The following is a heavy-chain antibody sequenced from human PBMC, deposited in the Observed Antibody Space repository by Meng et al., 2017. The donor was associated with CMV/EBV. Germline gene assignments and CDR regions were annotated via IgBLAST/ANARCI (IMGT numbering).Heavy chain of an antibody. Sequence: GESLKISCAASGFTFSSYAMSWVRQAPGKGLEWVSAISGSGGSTYYADSVKGRFTISRDNAKNSLYLQMNSLRAEDTAVYYCARERSQLDSSGYDDWGQGTLVTVSS. J-gene: IGHJ4*02. CDR1: GFTFSSYA. CDR2: ISGSGGST. CDR3: ARERSQLDSSGYDD. D-gene: IGHD3-22*01. V-gene: IGHV3-23*01.